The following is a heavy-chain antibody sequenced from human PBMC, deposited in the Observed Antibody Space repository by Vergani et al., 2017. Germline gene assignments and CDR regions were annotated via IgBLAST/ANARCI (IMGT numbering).Heavy chain of an antibody. Sequence: QVQLVQSGAEVKKPGASVKVSCKASGYSFTGYYMYWVRQAPGQGLEWMGWINPNSGGTNYAQKFQGRVTMTRDTSISTAYMELSRLRSDDTAVYYCAKVGFGTLYTSDWYWGYYFDYWGRGTLVTVSS. CDR1: GYSFTGYY. D-gene: IGHD6-19*01. CDR3: AKVGFGTLYTSDWYWGYYFDY. J-gene: IGHJ4*02. CDR2: INPNSGGT. V-gene: IGHV1-2*02.